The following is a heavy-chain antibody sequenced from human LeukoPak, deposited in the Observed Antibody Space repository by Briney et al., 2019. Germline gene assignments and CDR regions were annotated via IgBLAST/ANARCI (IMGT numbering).Heavy chain of an antibody. J-gene: IGHJ4*02. V-gene: IGHV3-23*01. CDR2: ISGSGGSR. CDR1: GFTFSSYA. D-gene: IGHD3-10*01. Sequence: GGSLRLSCAASGFTFSSYAMSWVRQAPGKGLEWVSAISGSGGSRYSADSVRGRFTISRDNSKNTLYLQMNSLRAEDTAIYYCAKDLYYYGSGNYIDYWGQGTLVTVSS. CDR3: AKDLYYYGSGNYIDY.